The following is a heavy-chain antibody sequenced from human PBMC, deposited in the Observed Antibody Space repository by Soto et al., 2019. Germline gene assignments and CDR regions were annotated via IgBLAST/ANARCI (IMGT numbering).Heavy chain of an antibody. V-gene: IGHV3-15*07. Sequence: EVQLVESGGGLVKPGGSLRLSCAASGFTFSDAWMNWVRQAPGKGLEWVGRIKSYVDGGTTDYAAPVKGRFTISRDDSKNTVYLQMNSLNTEDTAIYYCLEYWHGMDVWGQGTTVTVSS. CDR3: LEYWHGMDV. J-gene: IGHJ6*02. CDR2: IKSYVDGGTT. CDR1: GFTFSDAW. D-gene: IGHD2-8*02.